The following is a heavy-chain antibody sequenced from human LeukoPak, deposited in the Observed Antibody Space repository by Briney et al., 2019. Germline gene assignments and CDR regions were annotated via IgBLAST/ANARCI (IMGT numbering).Heavy chain of an antibody. D-gene: IGHD3-10*01. CDR2: ISWDGDTT. CDR3: AKEDDMVRGVIGAFDI. CDR1: GFTFDDYT. J-gene: IGHJ3*02. V-gene: IGHV3-43D*03. Sequence: GGSLRLSCAASGFTFDDYTMHWVRQTPGKGLGWVSLISWDGDTTYYTDSVKGRFTVSRDNSQNSLYLQMNSLRPEDTALYYCAKEDDMVRGVIGAFDIWGQGTMVTVSS.